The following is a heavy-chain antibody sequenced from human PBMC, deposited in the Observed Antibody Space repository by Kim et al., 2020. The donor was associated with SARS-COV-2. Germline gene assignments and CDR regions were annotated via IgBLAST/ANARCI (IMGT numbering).Heavy chain of an antibody. V-gene: IGHV1-18*01. J-gene: IGHJ6*02. CDR3: ARDPTPNIAAAGTWAGYYYCYGMDV. Sequence: ASVKVSCKASGYTFTSYGISWVRQAPGQGLEWMGWISAYNGNTNYAQKLQGRVTMTTDTSTSTAYMELRSLRSDDTAGYYCARDPTPNIAAAGTWAGYYYCYGMDVWGQGTTVTVSS. CDR2: ISAYNGNT. D-gene: IGHD6-13*01. CDR1: GYTFTSYG.